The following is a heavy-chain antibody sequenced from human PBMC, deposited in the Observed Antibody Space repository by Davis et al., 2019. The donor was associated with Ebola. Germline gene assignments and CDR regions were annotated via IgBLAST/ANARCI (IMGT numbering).Heavy chain of an antibody. CDR2: ISSSSYI. J-gene: IGHJ6*02. V-gene: IGHV3-21*01. D-gene: IGHD1-1*01. CDR1: GFTFSSYA. Sequence: PGGSLRLSCSASGFTFSSYAMHWVRQAPGKGLEWVSSISSSSYIYYADSVKGRFTISRDNAKNSLYLQMNSLRAEDTAVYYCARDRVEYYYYGMDVWGQGTTVTISS. CDR3: ARDRVEYYYYGMDV.